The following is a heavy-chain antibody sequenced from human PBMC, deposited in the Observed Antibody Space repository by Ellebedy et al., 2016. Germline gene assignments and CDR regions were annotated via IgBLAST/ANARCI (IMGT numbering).Heavy chain of an antibody. Sequence: SETLSLTCNVSGGSVSSDYWNWIRRPPGKGLEWIGYVFHTGTTNYNPSLKSRVTMSVDTSKSQFSLRLTSVTAADAAVYYCAKWNGGWYAFEVWGQGTMVTVSS. CDR2: VFHTGTT. V-gene: IGHV4-59*02. CDR1: GGSVSSDY. D-gene: IGHD6-19*01. CDR3: AKWNGGWYAFEV. J-gene: IGHJ3*01.